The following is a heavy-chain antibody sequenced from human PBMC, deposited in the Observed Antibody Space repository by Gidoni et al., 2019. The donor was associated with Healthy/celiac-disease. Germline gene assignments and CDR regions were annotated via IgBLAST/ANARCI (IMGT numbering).Heavy chain of an antibody. Sequence: QVQLVQSGSKLKKPGASVKHSCKASGYTFTSYAMNWLRQAPGQGLEWLGWINTNTENPTYAQDFTGRFVFSLDTSVSTAYLQIGCLKAEDNAVYYCAMRTNYDFWSGYFDYWGQGTLVTVSS. CDR3: AMRTNYDFWSGYFDY. J-gene: IGHJ4*02. D-gene: IGHD3-3*01. CDR1: GYTFTSYA. CDR2: INTNTENP. V-gene: IGHV7-4-1*01.